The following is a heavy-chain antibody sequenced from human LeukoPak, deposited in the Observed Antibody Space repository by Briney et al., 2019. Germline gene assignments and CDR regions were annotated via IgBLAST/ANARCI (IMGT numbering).Heavy chain of an antibody. J-gene: IGHJ5*02. D-gene: IGHD3-3*01. CDR1: GFIFSSYS. CDR3: AREMKVVWSASMSWIDP. CDR2: ISSSSSYI. V-gene: IGHV3-21*01. Sequence: GGSLRLSCAASGFIFSSYSMNWVRQAPGKGLEWVSSISSSSSYIYYADSVKGRFTISRDNAKNSLYLQMNSLRAEDTAVYYCAREMKVVWSASMSWIDPWGQGTLVTVSS.